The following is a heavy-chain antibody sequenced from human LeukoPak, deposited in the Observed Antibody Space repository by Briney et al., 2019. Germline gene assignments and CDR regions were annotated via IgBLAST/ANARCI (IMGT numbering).Heavy chain of an antibody. V-gene: IGHV3-23*01. D-gene: IGHD3-10*01. Sequence: TGGCLRLSCAASGFTFSSYAMSWVRQAPGKGLEWVSGIDASGGGAYYAASVKGRFTISRDNYKNTLYLQMDSLRAEDTAVYYCAREREHSLLWFGESSHNWFDPWGQGTLVTVSS. CDR2: IDASGGGA. CDR3: AREREHSLLWFGESSHNWFDP. J-gene: IGHJ5*02. CDR1: GFTFSSYA.